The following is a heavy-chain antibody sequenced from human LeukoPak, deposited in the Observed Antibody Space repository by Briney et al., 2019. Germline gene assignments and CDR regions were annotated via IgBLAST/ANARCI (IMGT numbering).Heavy chain of an antibody. V-gene: IGHV4-39*07. CDR3: PRGHNYFDP. CDR1: GGSISSSGYY. CDR2: IYYSGSA. J-gene: IGHJ5*02. Sequence: PSETLSLTCTVSGGSISSSGYYWGWIRQPPGKGLEWIGSIYYSGSAYYNPSLESRVTISVDTSKNQFSLKLTSVTAADTAVYYCPRGHNYFDPWGQGTLVTVSS.